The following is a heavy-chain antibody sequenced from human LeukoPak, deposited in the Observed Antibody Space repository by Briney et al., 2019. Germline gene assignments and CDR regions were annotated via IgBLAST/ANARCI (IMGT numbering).Heavy chain of an antibody. CDR3: ARDGVLYGSGDYWFDS. Sequence: GGSLRLSCATSGFTADNYGMSWVRQVPGKGLEWVSVINWRGDTTGYADSVRGRFTISRDSVKNSLHLQMNSLRVEDSALYYCARDGVLYGSGDYWFDSWGQGTLVTVSS. J-gene: IGHJ5*01. D-gene: IGHD3-10*01. V-gene: IGHV3-20*04. CDR1: GFTADNYG. CDR2: INWRGDTT.